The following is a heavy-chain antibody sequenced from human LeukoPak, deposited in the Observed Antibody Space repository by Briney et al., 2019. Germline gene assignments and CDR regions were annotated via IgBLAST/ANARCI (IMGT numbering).Heavy chain of an antibody. Sequence: GESLKISCKGSGYNFSTYWTAWVRQMPGQGLEWMGIIYPGDSDTRYSPSFQGHVIISADKSIRTAYLQWSSLKASDTAMYYCARHAGRWLQFTAFDIWGQGTMVTVSS. D-gene: IGHD5-24*01. CDR2: IYPGDSDT. CDR3: ARHAGRWLQFTAFDI. J-gene: IGHJ3*02. V-gene: IGHV5-51*01. CDR1: GYNFSTYW.